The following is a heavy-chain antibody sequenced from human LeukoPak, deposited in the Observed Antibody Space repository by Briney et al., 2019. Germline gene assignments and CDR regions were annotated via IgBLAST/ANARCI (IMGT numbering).Heavy chain of an antibody. D-gene: IGHD3-10*01. CDR2: IYSGGST. CDR3: ARESLWFGVSYYMDV. J-gene: IGHJ6*03. V-gene: IGHV3-66*02. Sequence: PGGSLRLSCAASGFTVSSNYMSWVRQAPGKGLEWVSVIYSGGSTYYADSVKGRFTISRDNSKSTLYLQMNSLRAEDTAVYYCARESLWFGVSYYMDVWGKGTTVTVSS. CDR1: GFTVSSNY.